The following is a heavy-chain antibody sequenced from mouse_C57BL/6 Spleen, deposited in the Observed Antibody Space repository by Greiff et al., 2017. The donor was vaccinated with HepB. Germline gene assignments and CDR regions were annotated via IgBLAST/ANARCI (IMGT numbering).Heavy chain of an antibody. J-gene: IGHJ4*01. D-gene: IGHD2-2*01. CDR3: ARSRYGFYAMDY. CDR2: IDPSDSYT. Sequence: VKLQQPGAELVMPGASVKLSCKASGYTFTSYWMHWVKQRPGQGLEWIGEIDPSDSYTNYNQKFKGKSTLTVDKSSSTAYMQLSSLTSEDSAVYYCARSRYGFYAMDYWGQGTSVTVSS. V-gene: IGHV1-69*01. CDR1: GYTFTSYW.